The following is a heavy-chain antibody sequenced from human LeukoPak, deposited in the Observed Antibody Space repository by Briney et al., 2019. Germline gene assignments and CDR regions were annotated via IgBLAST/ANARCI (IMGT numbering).Heavy chain of an antibody. CDR3: ARAPYYDSSGYLDY. D-gene: IGHD3-22*01. J-gene: IGHJ4*02. V-gene: IGHV1-18*01. CDR2: ISGYNGNT. Sequence: ASVKVSCKASGYIFTSYGISWVRQAPGQGLEWMGWISGYNGNTNYAQKLQGRVTMTTDTSTSTAYMELRSLRSDDTAVYYCARAPYYDSSGYLDYWGQGTLVTVSS. CDR1: GYIFTSYG.